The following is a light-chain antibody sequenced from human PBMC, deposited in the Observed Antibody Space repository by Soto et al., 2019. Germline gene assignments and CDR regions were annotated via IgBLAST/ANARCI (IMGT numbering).Light chain of an antibody. CDR2: EGS. J-gene: IGLJ1*01. Sequence: QSVLTQPASVSGSPGQSITISCTRTSSDVGSYNLVSWYQQHPGKAPKLMIYEGSKRPSGVSNRFSGSKSGNTASLTISGLQAEDEADYYCCSYAGSSTFYVFGTGTKLTVL. CDR1: SSDVGSYNL. CDR3: CSYAGSSTFYV. V-gene: IGLV2-23*01.